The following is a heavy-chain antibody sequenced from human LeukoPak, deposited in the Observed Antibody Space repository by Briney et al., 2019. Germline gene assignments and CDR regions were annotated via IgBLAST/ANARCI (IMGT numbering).Heavy chain of an antibody. V-gene: IGHV7-4-1*01. CDR3: YYMDV. CDR2: INTNTGNP. J-gene: IGHJ6*03. D-gene: IGHD4-11*01. Sequence: ASVKVSCKASGYTFTSYGMNWVRQAPGQGLEWMGWINTNTGNPTYAQGFTGRFVFSLDTSVSTAYYCARESYYSIDEHNYYYYMDVWGKGTTVTVSS. CDR1: GYTFTSYG.